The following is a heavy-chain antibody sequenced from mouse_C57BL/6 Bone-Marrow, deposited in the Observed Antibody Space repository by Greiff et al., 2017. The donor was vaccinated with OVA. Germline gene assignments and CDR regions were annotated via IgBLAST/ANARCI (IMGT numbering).Heavy chain of an antibody. CDR2: ISSGGSYT. D-gene: IGHD2-1*01. J-gene: IGHJ3*01. V-gene: IGHV5-6*01. CDR1: GFTFSSYG. CDR3: ARHGKGFAY. Sequence: DVQLVESGGDLVKPGGSLKLSCAASGFTFSSYGMSWVRQTPDKRLEWVATISSGGSYTYYPDSVKGRLTISRDNAKNTLYLQMSSLKSEDTAMYYCARHGKGFAYWGQGTLVTVSA.